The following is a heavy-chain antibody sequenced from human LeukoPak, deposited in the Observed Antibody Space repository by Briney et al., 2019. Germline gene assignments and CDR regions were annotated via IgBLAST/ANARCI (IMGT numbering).Heavy chain of an antibody. D-gene: IGHD3-3*01. CDR2: FHLDGRT. Sequence: SGTLSLTCAVSGGSVTSTNWWTWVRQPPGKGLEWIGEFHLDGRTNYNPSLKSRLIMSVDLPENHISLQLTSVTAADTAVYYCAREGGFYRPLDYSGQGTLVTVSS. V-gene: IGHV4-4*02. CDR3: AREGGFYRPLDY. CDR1: GGSVTSTNW. J-gene: IGHJ4*02.